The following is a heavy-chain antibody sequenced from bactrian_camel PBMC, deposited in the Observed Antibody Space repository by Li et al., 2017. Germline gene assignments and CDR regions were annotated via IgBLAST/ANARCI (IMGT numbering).Heavy chain of an antibody. CDR3: AAAVGHASDGCLSGSRSTYNY. J-gene: IGHJ4*01. Sequence: VQLVESGGGSVQAGGSLRLSCVASGFSISNYYMTWVRQAPGKGLEWVTGIDSDGANTYYADSVKGRFTMSQDNAKNTWYLQLNNLEPADTAMYYCAAAVGHASDGCLSGSRSTYNYWGQGTQVTVS. CDR1: GFSISNYY. V-gene: IGHV3S6*01. CDR2: IDSDGANT. D-gene: IGHD1*01.